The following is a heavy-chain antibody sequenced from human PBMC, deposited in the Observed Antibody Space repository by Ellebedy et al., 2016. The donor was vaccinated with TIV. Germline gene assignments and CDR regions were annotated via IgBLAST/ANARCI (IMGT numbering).Heavy chain of an antibody. CDR3: ARERNYYFDL. CDR2: IKQDGSEK. Sequence: GESLKISCAASGFTFSSYTMNWVRQAPGKGLEWVANIKQDGSEKYYVDSVKGRFTISRDNVKNSLYLQMNSLKTEDTAVYYCARERNYYFDLWGRGTLVTVSS. D-gene: IGHD1-7*01. CDR1: GFTFSSYT. V-gene: IGHV3-7*03. J-gene: IGHJ2*01.